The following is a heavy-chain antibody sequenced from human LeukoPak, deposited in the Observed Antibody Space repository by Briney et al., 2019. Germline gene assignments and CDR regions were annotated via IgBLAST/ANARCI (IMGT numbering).Heavy chain of an antibody. CDR3: ARDGFNWFDP. CDR1: GGSISSGDYY. J-gene: IGHJ5*02. CDR2: IYYSGST. V-gene: IGHV4-30-4*01. Sequence: SETLSLTCTVSGGSISSGDYYWSWIRQPPGKGLEWIGYIYYSGSTYYNPSLKSRATISVDTSKNQFSLKLSSVTAADTAVYYCARDGFNWFDPWGQGTLVTVSS.